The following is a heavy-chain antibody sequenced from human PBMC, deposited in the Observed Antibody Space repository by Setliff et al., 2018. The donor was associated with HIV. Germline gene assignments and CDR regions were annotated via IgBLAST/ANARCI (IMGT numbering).Heavy chain of an antibody. Sequence: ASVKVSCKASGYTFTSYDISWVRQAPGQGLGWMGWISIYNGNTKYAQKLQGRVTMTTDTSTSTAYMELRSLRSDDTAVYYCARLGKNDYGDYFDYWGQGTLVTVSS. D-gene: IGHD4-17*01. CDR1: GYTFTSYD. J-gene: IGHJ4*02. CDR3: ARLGKNDYGDYFDY. CDR2: ISIYNGNT. V-gene: IGHV1-18*01.